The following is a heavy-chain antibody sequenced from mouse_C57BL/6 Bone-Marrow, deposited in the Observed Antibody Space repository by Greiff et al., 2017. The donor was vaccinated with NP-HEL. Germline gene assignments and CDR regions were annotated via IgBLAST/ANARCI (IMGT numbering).Heavy chain of an antibody. CDR2: IDPSDSYT. CDR1: GYTFTTYW. CDR3: ARKAYYGRSYEFAY. D-gene: IGHD1-1*01. J-gene: IGHJ3*01. V-gene: IGHV1-50*01. Sequence: VQLQQPGAELVKPGASVKLSCKASGYTFTTYWMQWVKQRPGQGLEWIGEIDPSDSYTNYNQKFKGKATLTVDTSSSTAYMQLSILTSEDSAVYYCARKAYYGRSYEFAYWGQGTLVTVSA.